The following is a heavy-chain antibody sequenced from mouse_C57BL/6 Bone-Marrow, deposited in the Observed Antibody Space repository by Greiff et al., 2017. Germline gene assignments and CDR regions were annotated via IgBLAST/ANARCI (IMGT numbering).Heavy chain of an antibody. CDR3: ARPFITTWAMDD. J-gene: IGHJ4*01. V-gene: IGHV1-82*01. CDR2: IYPGDGDT. Sequence: VQLQQSGPELVKPGASVKISCKASGYAFSSSWMNWVKQRPGKGLEWIGRIYPGDGDTNYNGKFKGKALLTADKSSSTAYLQLSSLTSEDSAVYFCARPFITTWAMDDWGQGTSVTVSS. D-gene: IGHD1-1*01. CDR1: GYAFSSSW.